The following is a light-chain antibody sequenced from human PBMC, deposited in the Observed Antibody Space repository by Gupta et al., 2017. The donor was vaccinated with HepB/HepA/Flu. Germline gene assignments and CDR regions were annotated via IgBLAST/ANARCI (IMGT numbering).Light chain of an antibody. J-gene: IGLJ2*01. CDR1: SSDVGSSHH. CDR3: CSYAGTTTYVL. V-gene: IGLV2-23*02. CDR2: EVN. Sequence: QSALTQSASSAGSTGQSITIPCTGASSDVGSSHHVSWYQQRPGKAPKLLIYEVNKRPSGVSNRVCGSKSGNTASLTFSRLQAEDEAGYYCCSYAGTTTYVLFGGGTKLTVL.